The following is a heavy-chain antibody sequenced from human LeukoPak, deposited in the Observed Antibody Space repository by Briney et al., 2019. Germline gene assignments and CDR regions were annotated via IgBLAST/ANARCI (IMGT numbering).Heavy chain of an antibody. CDR3: ARESTHYAATFDY. CDR1: GFTFSSYE. V-gene: IGHV3-48*03. Sequence: GGSLRLSCAASGFTFSSYEMSWVRQAPGKGLGGVSYISSSGSTIYYADSVKGRFTISRDNAKNSLYLQMNSLRAEDTAAYYCARESTHYAATFDYWGQGTLVTVSS. CDR2: ISSSGSTI. J-gene: IGHJ4*02. D-gene: IGHD6-25*01.